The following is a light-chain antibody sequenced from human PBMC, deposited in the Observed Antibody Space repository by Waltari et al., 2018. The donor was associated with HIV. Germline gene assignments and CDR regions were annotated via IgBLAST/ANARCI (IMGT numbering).Light chain of an antibody. CDR2: EST. V-gene: IGLV1-51*02. J-gene: IGLJ2*01. CDR1: NSNIGSND. CDR3: GTRDNDLGPVV. Sequence: SVLTQPPSKSAAPGQTVTISCTGHNSNIGSNDVSWYQQLPGASPRLIIYESTKRPSPISDRLSASKSDTTATLDIAGLQPGDEAMYYCGTRDNDLGPVVLGGGTWVTVL.